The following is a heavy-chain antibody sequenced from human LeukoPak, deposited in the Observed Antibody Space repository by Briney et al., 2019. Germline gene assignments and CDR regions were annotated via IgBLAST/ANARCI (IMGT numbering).Heavy chain of an antibody. D-gene: IGHD5-18*01. CDR2: IYTSGST. Sequence: SETLSLTCTVSGGSISSYYWSWIRQPAGKGLEWIGRIYTSGSTNYNPSLKSRVTMSVDTSKNQFSLKLSSVTAADTAMYYCARDEGYRYDYRGAFDIWGQGTMVTVSS. CDR3: ARDEGYRYDYRGAFDI. J-gene: IGHJ3*02. CDR1: GGSISSYY. V-gene: IGHV4-4*07.